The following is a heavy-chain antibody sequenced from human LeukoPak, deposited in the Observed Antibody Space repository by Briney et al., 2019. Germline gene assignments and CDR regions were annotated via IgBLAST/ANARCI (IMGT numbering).Heavy chain of an antibody. CDR1: GDSISSGGYS. CDR2: IYYSGST. V-gene: IGHV4-30-4*07. CDR3: ASLTGGIDY. D-gene: IGHD2-8*02. J-gene: IGHJ4*02. Sequence: SETLSLTCAVSGDSISSGGYSWSWIRQPPGKGPEWIGYIYYSGSTYYNPSLKSRVTISVDTSKNQFCLKLSSVTAADTAVYYCASLTGGIDYWGQGTLVTVSS.